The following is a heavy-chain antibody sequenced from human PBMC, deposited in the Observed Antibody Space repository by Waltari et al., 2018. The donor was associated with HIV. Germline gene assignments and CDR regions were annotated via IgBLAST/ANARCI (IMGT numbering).Heavy chain of an antibody. D-gene: IGHD2-2*03. CDR2: IYSTGNS. J-gene: IGHJ3*02. CDR1: GGSIINYY. Sequence: QVQLQESGPGLVKPSETLSLTCSVSGGSIINYYWTWVRQPAGRGLEWIGRIYSTGNSQHSPSLTSRGTMSVDTSKNQFSLGLISVTAADTAVYYCARVGEMDKGKTCSREGFDIWGQGTMVIVSS. V-gene: IGHV4-4*07. CDR3: ARVGEMDKGKTCSREGFDI.